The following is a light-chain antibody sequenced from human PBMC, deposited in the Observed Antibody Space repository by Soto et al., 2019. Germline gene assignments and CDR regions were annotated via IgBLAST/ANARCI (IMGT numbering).Light chain of an antibody. Sequence: EIVLTQSPATLSLSPGERATLSCRASQSVSSYLAWYQQKPGQAPRPLIYDASNRATGIPARFSGSGSGTDFTLTIMCLEPEDFAVYYCQQRSNWLFTFGPGTKVDIK. J-gene: IGKJ3*01. V-gene: IGKV3-11*01. CDR1: QSVSSY. CDR2: DAS. CDR3: QQRSNWLFT.